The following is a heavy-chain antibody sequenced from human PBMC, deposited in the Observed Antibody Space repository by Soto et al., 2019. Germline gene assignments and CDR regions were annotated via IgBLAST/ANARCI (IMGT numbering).Heavy chain of an antibody. CDR3: ARGLGYCSSTSCEKGDY. D-gene: IGHD2-2*01. J-gene: IGHJ4*02. V-gene: IGHV1-3*01. Sequence: QVQLVQSGAEVKKPGASVKVSCKASGYTFTSYAMHWVRQAPGQRLEWMGWINAGNGNTKYSQKFQGRVTITRDTSASTAYMELSSLSSEDTAVYYCARGLGYCSSTSCEKGDYWGQGTLVTVSS. CDR2: INAGNGNT. CDR1: GYTFTSYA.